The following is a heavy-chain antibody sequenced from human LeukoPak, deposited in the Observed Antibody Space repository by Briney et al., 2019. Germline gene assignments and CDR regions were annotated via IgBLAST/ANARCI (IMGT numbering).Heavy chain of an antibody. J-gene: IGHJ4*02. V-gene: IGHV1-18*01. Sequence: ASVKVSCKPSGYTFSSYGISGWRQAPGQGLEWMAWISAYDGNINYARNVQGRVTMTTDTSTSTAFMELRSLTSDDPSVYQCARGTRPRLLWARYYWGQGALVTVSS. CDR2: ISAYDGNI. CDR3: ARGTRPRLLWARYY. D-gene: IGHD3-10*01. CDR1: GYTFSSYG.